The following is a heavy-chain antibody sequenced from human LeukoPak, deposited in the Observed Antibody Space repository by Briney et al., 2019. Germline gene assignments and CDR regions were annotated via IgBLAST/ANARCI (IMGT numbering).Heavy chain of an antibody. Sequence: ASVKVSCKASGYTFTSHGINWFRQAPGQGLEWMGWVSGYNGNTDYAQKFQGRVTMTPDRSPNTVYMELRSLRSDDTAVYYCARDRPVMITFGGVIIAAYWGQGTLVSVSS. J-gene: IGHJ4*02. CDR1: GYTFTSHG. CDR2: VSGYNGNT. D-gene: IGHD3-16*02. CDR3: ARDRPVMITFGGVIIAAY. V-gene: IGHV1-18*01.